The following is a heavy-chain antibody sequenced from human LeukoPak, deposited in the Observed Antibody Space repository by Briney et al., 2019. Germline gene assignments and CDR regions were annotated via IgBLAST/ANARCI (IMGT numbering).Heavy chain of an antibody. J-gene: IGHJ4*02. CDR1: GFTVSSNY. D-gene: IGHD6-13*01. CDR3: ARGVVFIAAAGGYYFDY. V-gene: IGHV3-53*01. Sequence: GGSLRLSCAASGFTVSSNYMSWVRQAPGKGLEWVSVIYSGGSTHYADSVKGRFTISRDNSKNTLYLQMNSLRAEDTAVYYCARGVVFIAAAGGYYFDYWGQGTLVTVSS. CDR2: IYSGGST.